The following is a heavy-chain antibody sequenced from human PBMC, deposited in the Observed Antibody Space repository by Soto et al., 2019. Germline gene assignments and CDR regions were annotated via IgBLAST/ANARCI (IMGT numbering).Heavy chain of an antibody. Sequence: PGGSLRLSCAASGFTFSTYGMTWVRQAPGKGLEWVSIIGAYGSTFYADSVKGRFTISRDNSKNTLYLQMNSLRAEDTAVYYCARQGVVTSGQNWFDPWGQGTQVTVSS. CDR3: ARQGVVTSGQNWFDP. CDR1: GFTFSTYG. V-gene: IGHV3-23*01. CDR2: IGAYGST. J-gene: IGHJ5*02. D-gene: IGHD2-2*01.